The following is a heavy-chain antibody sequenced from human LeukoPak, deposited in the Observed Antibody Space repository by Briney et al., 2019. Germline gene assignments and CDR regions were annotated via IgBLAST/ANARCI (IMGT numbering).Heavy chain of an antibody. V-gene: IGHV1-69*04. CDR2: IIPILGVA. CDR1: EGTFSSYG. CDR3: ARDTTTLTAHFDY. Sequence: SVKVSCKASEGTFSSYGINWVRQAPGQGLEWMGRIIPILGVANYAQKFQARVTITADKSTSTAYMELSSLRSEDTAVYYCARDTTTLTAHFDYWGQGTLVTVSS. D-gene: IGHD4-11*01. J-gene: IGHJ4*02.